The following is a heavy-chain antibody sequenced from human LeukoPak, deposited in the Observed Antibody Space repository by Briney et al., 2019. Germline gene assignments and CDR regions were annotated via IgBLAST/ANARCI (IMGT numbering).Heavy chain of an antibody. CDR3: ARGAFWSGYLDS. V-gene: IGHV3-48*01. CDR2: ISSTDSPT. D-gene: IGHD3-3*01. Sequence: GGSLRLSCAASGFTFNSYSMSWVRQAPGKGLEWVSYISSTDSPTHYADSVRGRFTVSRDNAKNSVFLQMSSLRAEDSAVYYCARGAFWSGYLDSWGQGTLVTVSS. CDR1: GFTFNSYS. J-gene: IGHJ4*02.